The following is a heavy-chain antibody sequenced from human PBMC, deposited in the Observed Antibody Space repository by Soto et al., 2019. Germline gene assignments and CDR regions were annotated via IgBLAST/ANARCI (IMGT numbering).Heavy chain of an antibody. D-gene: IGHD2-15*01. V-gene: IGHV4-59*08. CDR2: IFYSGST. J-gene: IGHJ6*02. Sequence: QVQLQESGPGLVKPSETLSLTCTVSGGSISNYYWSWIRQPPGKGLEWIGYIFYSGSTNYNPSLKSRXXIXVXXSKNQFSLKLSSVTAADTAVYYCARRLSWVAGMDVWGQGTTVTVSS. CDR3: ARRLSWVAGMDV. CDR1: GGSISNYY.